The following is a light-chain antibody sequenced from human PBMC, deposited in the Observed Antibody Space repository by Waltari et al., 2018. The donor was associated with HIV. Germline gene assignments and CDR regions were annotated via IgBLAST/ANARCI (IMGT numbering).Light chain of an antibody. V-gene: IGLV1-51*01. Sequence: QSVLTQPPSVPAAPGQSVTIPCFGGSSNIGTNYVSWYQQLPGKPPKLLIYDNNKRPSGIPDRFSASKSGTSAPLGITGVQTADEADYYCGTWDNTLIAFWMFGGGTKLTVL. CDR1: SSNIGTNY. J-gene: IGLJ3*02. CDR2: DNN. CDR3: GTWDNTLIAFWM.